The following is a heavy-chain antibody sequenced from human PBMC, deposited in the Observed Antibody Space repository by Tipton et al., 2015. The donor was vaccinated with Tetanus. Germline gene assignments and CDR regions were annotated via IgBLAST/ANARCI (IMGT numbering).Heavy chain of an antibody. CDR3: ARHLIYTYTSRYFDY. Sequence: GLVKPSGTLSLTCAVSGASISTNRRFDWAWIRQPPGKGLEWIGSISYSGSTSYSPSLKSRVTMSVGTSRNKFSLNLTSVTAADTAVYFCARHLIYTYTSRYFDYWALGTLVTVSS. CDR2: ISYSGST. J-gene: IGHJ4*02. V-gene: IGHV4-39*01. D-gene: IGHD5-18*01. CDR1: GASISTNRRFD.